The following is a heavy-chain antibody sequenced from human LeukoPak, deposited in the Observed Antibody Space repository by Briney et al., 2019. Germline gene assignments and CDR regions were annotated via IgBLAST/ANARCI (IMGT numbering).Heavy chain of an antibody. CDR2: IFYNGNT. J-gene: IGHJ5*02. D-gene: IGHD6-13*01. Sequence: SETLSLTCTVSGGSISSYYWSWIRQPPGKGLEWIGYIFYNGNTNYNPSLKSRVTISVDTSKNQCSLKLSSVTAADTAVYYCARTQAAGLNWFDPWGRGPRLTVSS. V-gene: IGHV4-59*01. CDR1: GGSISSYY. CDR3: ARTQAAGLNWFDP.